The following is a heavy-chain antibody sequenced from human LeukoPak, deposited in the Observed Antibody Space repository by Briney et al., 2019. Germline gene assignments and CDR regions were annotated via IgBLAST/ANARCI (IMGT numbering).Heavy chain of an antibody. CDR1: GYSFTSYS. V-gene: IGHV5-51*01. CDR2: ISPGDSDT. D-gene: IGHD2-15*01. J-gene: IGHJ6*03. Sequence: GESLKISCKGPGYSFTSYSIAWVRQMPGKGLEWMGIISPGDSDTTYSPSFQGQVTISADKSISTAYLQWNSLKASDTAMYYCARRVDDYYYMDVWGEGTTVTVSS. CDR3: ARRVDDYYYMDV.